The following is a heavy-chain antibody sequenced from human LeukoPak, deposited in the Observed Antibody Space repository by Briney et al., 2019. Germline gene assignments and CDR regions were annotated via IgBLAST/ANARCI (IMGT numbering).Heavy chain of an antibody. Sequence: PSETLSLTCAVYGGSFSGYYWSWIRQPPGKGLEWIGEINHSGSTNYNPSLKSRVTYSVDTSRNQFSLKLSSVTAADTAVYYCARAYSSSGLFDYWGQGTLVTVSS. CDR3: ARAYSSSGLFDY. V-gene: IGHV4-34*01. CDR1: GGSFSGYY. J-gene: IGHJ4*02. D-gene: IGHD6-6*01. CDR2: INHSGST.